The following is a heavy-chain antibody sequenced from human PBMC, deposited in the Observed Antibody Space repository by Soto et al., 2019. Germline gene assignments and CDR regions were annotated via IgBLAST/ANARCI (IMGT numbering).Heavy chain of an antibody. V-gene: IGHV1-46*01. CDR2: INPNGGST. CDR1: GDTFTSYY. CDR3: ARSSGGNFGILIEGSNWFAP. J-gene: IGHJ5*02. Sequence: QVQLVQSGAEVKQPGASAKVSCKAPGDTFTSYYMHWVRQAPGQGLEWMGVINPNGGSTAYAQKFQGRVTMTRDTSTSTVYMQLSSLRSEDTAVYYCARSSGGNFGILIEGSNWFAPWGQGTLVTFSS. D-gene: IGHD3-3*01.